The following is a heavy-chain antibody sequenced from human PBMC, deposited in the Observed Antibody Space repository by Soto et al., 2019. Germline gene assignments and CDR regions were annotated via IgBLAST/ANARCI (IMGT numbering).Heavy chain of an antibody. V-gene: IGHV3-30-3*01. CDR2: TSYDGINK. CDR1: GFTFSTYP. Sequence: QVQLVESGGGVVQPGRSLGLSCVASGFTFSTYPMHWVRQPPGKGLEWVAVTSYDGINKYYADSVKGRFTISRDNSKNTLFLQMNSLRPGDTAVYFCARDVSFGGDPLYYFDYWGQGTLVTVSS. D-gene: IGHD3-16*01. CDR3: ARDVSFGGDPLYYFDY. J-gene: IGHJ4*02.